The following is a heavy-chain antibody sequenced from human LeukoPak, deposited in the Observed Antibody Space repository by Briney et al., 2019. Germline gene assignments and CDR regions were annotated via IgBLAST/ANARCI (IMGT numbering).Heavy chain of an antibody. J-gene: IGHJ4*02. CDR3: ARGTLVRVDSYFDY. Sequence: GASVKVSCKASGYTFTGYYMHWVRQAPGQGLEWMGWINPNSGGTNYAQKFQGRVTMTRDTSISTAYMELRSLRSDDTAVYYCARGTLVRVDSYFDYWGQGTLVTVSS. D-gene: IGHD6-13*01. V-gene: IGHV1-2*02. CDR2: INPNSGGT. CDR1: GYTFTGYY.